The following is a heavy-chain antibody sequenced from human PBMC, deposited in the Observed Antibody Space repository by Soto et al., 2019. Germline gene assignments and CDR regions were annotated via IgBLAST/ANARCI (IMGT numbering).Heavy chain of an antibody. CDR1: GFTFSSYA. D-gene: IGHD3-22*01. CDR2: ISGSGGST. J-gene: IGHJ5*02. CDR3: AKDLRITMIEADFDP. V-gene: IGHV3-23*01. Sequence: PGGSLRLSCAASGFTFSSYAMSWVRQAPGKGLEWVSAISGSGGSTYYADSVKGRFTISRDNSKNTLYLQMNSLRAEGTAVYYCAKDLRITMIEADFDPWGQGTLVTVSS.